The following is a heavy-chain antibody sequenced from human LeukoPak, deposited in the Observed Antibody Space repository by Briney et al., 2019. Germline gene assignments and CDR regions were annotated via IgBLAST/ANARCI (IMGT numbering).Heavy chain of an antibody. CDR3: ARDYKRDYGDYRGPTYY. V-gene: IGHV4-61*10. D-gene: IGHD4-17*01. Sequence: PSETLSLTCNVSGGSVSIGSYYWSWIRQPAGKGLEWIGHIYVSGSTEYNPSLKSRVTISVDTSKNQFSLKLSSVTAADTAVYYCARDYKRDYGDYRGPTYYWGQGTLVTVSS. J-gene: IGHJ4*02. CDR1: GGSVSIGSYY. CDR2: IYVSGST.